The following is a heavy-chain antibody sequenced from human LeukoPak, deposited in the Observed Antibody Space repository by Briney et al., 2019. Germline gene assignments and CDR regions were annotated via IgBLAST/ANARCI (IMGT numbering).Heavy chain of an antibody. V-gene: IGHV1-69*05. D-gene: IGHD1-26*01. CDR2: IIPIFGTA. Sequence: SVKVSRKASGGTFSSYAISWVRQAPGQGLEWMGGIIPIFGTANYAQKFQGRVTITTDESTSTAYMELSSLRSEDTAVYYCARVMISSGSYYYMDVWGKGTTVTVSS. J-gene: IGHJ6*03. CDR3: ARVMISSGSYYYMDV. CDR1: GGTFSSYA.